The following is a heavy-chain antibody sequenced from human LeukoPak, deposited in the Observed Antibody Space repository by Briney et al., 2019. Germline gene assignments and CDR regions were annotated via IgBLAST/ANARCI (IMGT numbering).Heavy chain of an antibody. J-gene: IGHJ1*01. CDR1: GFSFSTYW. CDR2: INPDGRTT. Sequence: GGSLRLSCAASGFSFSTYWMHWVRQDEGKGLMWVSRINPDGRTTDYADSGKGRFTISRDNAKNTLYLQMNSLRAEDTAVYYCGSAAAPPGYFQHWGQGTLVTVSS. D-gene: IGHD6-13*01. CDR3: GSAAAPPGYFQH. V-gene: IGHV3-74*01.